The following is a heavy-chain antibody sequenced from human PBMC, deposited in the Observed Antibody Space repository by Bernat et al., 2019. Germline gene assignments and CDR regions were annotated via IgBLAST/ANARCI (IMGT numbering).Heavy chain of an antibody. CDR1: GFTFSSYW. Sequence: EEQLVESGGGLVQPGGSLRLSCAAPGFTFSSYWMHLARQAPGKGPVWVSRLNSDGSSTSYTDSVKGQFTLSSDKAKNTLYLQMSNLRAEYTAVYYCARERIAVAVFTRAFDIWGQGKMVTVSS. CDR3: ARERIAVAVFTRAFDI. D-gene: IGHD6-19*01. J-gene: IGHJ3*02. CDR2: LNSDGSST. V-gene: IGHV3-74*01.